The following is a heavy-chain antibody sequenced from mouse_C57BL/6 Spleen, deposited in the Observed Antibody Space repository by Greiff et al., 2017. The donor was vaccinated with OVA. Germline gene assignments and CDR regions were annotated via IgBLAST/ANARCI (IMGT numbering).Heavy chain of an antibody. CDR3: TKGTTVVADY. V-gene: IGHV1-15*01. CDR1: GYTFTDYE. CDR2: IDPETGGT. J-gene: IGHJ2*01. Sequence: VQLQESGAELVRPGASVTLSCKASGYTFTDYEMHWVKQTPVHGLEWIGAIDPETGGTAYNQKFKGKAILTADKSSSPAYMELRSLTSEDSAVYYCTKGTTVVADYWGQGTTLTVSS. D-gene: IGHD1-1*01.